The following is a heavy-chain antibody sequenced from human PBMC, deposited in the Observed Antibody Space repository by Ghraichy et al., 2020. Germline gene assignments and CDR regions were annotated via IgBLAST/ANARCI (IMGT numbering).Heavy chain of an antibody. CDR3: ARVAYYYDSSGHYYEPAIDY. J-gene: IGHJ4*02. Sequence: GGSLRLSCAASGFTFSSYSMNWVRQAPGKGLEWVSSISSSSSYVYYADSVKGRFTISRDNAKNSLYLQMNSLRAEDTAVYYCARVAYYYDSSGHYYEPAIDYWGQGTLVTVSS. D-gene: IGHD3-22*01. CDR2: ISSSSSYV. CDR1: GFTFSSYS. V-gene: IGHV3-21*01.